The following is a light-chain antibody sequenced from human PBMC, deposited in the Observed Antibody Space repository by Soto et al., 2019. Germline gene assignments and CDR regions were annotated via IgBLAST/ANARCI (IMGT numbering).Light chain of an antibody. CDR2: EVS. CDR1: SSDVGGYNF. CDR3: SSFTSRTTRVI. J-gene: IGLJ2*01. V-gene: IGLV2-14*01. Sequence: QAVVTQPASVSGSPGQSITISCTGTSSDVGGYNFVSWYQHHTGKAPKLIIFEVSNRPSGVSNRFSGSKSGNTASLTISGLQAEDEAAYHCSSFTSRTTRVIFGGGTKLTVL.